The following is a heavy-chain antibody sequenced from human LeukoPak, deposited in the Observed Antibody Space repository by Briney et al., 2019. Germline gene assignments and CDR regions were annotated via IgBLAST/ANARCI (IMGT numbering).Heavy chain of an antibody. V-gene: IGHV3-30*18. J-gene: IGHJ4*02. CDR2: ISYDGSNK. CDR1: GFPFSSYW. Sequence: GGSLRLSCVASGFPFSSYWMTWVRQAPGKGLEWVAVISYDGSNKYYADSVKGRFTISRDNSKNTLYLQMNSLRAEDTAVYYCAKDLENLMVSSPDHWGQGTLVTVSS. D-gene: IGHD2-8*01. CDR3: AKDLENLMVSSPDH.